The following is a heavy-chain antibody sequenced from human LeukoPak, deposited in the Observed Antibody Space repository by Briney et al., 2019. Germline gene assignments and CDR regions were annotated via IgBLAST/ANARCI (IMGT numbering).Heavy chain of an antibody. D-gene: IGHD3-10*01. Sequence: ASVKVSCKASGYTFTSYYIHWVRQAPGQGLEWMGKISPSGGGTSYAQKFQGRVTMTRDTSTSTVYMEMSSLRSEDTAVYYCARGRTGSGSAFDIWGQGTRVTVSS. V-gene: IGHV1-46*01. CDR3: ARGRTGSGSAFDI. CDR1: GYTFTSYY. CDR2: ISPSGGGT. J-gene: IGHJ3*02.